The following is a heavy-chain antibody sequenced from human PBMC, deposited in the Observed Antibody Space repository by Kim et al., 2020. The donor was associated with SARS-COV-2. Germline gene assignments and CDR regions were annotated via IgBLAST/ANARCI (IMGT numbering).Heavy chain of an antibody. CDR3: AKDPGYSYGGHFDY. J-gene: IGHJ4*02. D-gene: IGHD5-18*01. Sequence: ADSVKGRFTISRDNYKNTLYLQMNSLRAEDTAVYYCAKDPGYSYGGHFDYWGQGTLVTVSS. V-gene: IGHV3-23*01.